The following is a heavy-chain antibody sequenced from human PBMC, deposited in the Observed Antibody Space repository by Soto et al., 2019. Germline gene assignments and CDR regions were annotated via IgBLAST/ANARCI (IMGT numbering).Heavy chain of an antibody. Sequence: GGSLTLSCAASGFTVSSNYMSWVRQAPGKGLEWVSIIYSGGSTYDADSVKGRFTISRDNSKNTLYLQMNSLRAEDTAVYYCARESAVAAGFDFWGQGTLVTVSS. CDR2: IYSGGST. D-gene: IGHD6-13*01. V-gene: IGHV3-53*01. CDR1: GFTVSSNY. J-gene: IGHJ4*02. CDR3: ARESAVAAGFDF.